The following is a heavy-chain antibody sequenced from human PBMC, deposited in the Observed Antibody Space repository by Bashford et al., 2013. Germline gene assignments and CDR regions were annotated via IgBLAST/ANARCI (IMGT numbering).Heavy chain of an antibody. Sequence: SETLSLTCTVSGVSISSYSWTWMRQPPREGTWSGLGISFTLGSPTTIPPSRVEFTISVDTSKNQLSLRLNSVTAADTAVYYCARWAYGSGAYRPFDYWGQGTLVTPSPQ. D-gene: IGHD3-22*01. CDR3: ARWAYGSGAYRPFDY. V-gene: IGHV4-59*08. CDR1: GVSISSYS. CDR2: SFTLGSP. J-gene: IGHJ4*02.